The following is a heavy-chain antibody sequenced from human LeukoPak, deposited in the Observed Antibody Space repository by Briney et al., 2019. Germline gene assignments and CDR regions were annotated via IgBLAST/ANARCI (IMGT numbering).Heavy chain of an antibody. V-gene: IGHV4-34*01. CDR1: GGSFRDSY. CDR3: ARGPIGRTKWSFDV. CDR2: IKHNGSP. D-gene: IGHD2-8*01. Sequence: PSETLSLTCAVYGGSFRDSYWNWIRQPPGKGLEWIGEIKHNGSPTYTPSLKSRVTISIDTSKNQFSLKVISVTAADTAVYYCARGPIGRTKWSFDVWDQGRMVTVSS. J-gene: IGHJ3*01.